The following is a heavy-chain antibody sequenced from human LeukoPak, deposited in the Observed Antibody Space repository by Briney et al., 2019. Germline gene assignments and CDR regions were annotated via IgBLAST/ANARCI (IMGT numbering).Heavy chain of an antibody. V-gene: IGHV4-61*02. Sequence: SQTLSLTCTVSGGSISSGSYYWSWIRQPAGKGLEWIGRIYTSGSTNYNPSLKSRVTISVDTSTNQFSLKLSSVTAADTAVYYCAREPLTGAFDYWGQGTLVTVSS. CDR1: GGSISSGSYY. D-gene: IGHD7-27*01. CDR2: IYTSGST. CDR3: AREPLTGAFDY. J-gene: IGHJ4*02.